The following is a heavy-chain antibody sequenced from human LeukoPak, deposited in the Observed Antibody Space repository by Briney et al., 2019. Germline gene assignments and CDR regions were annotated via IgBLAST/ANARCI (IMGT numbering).Heavy chain of an antibody. CDR1: GYTFTSYY. J-gene: IGHJ3*02. CDR3: ARDSRWPRGAFDI. Sequence: ASVKVSCKASGYTFTSYYMHWVRQAPGQGLEWMGIINPSGGSTSYAQKFQGRVTRTRDTSTSTVYMELSSLRSEDTAVYYCARDSRWPRGAFDIWGQGTMVTVSS. D-gene: IGHD4-23*01. V-gene: IGHV1-46*01. CDR2: INPSGGST.